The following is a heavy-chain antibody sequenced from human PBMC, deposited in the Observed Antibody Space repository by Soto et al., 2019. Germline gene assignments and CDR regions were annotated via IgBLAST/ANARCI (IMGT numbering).Heavy chain of an antibody. CDR3: ARVLHYGSGSYSPYGMDV. D-gene: IGHD3-10*01. CDR2: VSPPFRTS. CDR1: GVSFNNNG. Sequence: QVQLVQSGAEVQKPGSSVKVSCKTSGVSFNNNGIGWVRQAPGHGLEWMGGVSPPFRTSNYARKFQGRISITADASTDTVNMELSSLTSEDTAQYYCARVLHYGSGSYSPYGMDVWGQGTTVTVSS. V-gene: IGHV1-69*01. J-gene: IGHJ6*02.